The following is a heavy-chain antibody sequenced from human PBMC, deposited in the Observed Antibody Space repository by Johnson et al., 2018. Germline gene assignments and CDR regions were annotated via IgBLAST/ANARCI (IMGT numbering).Heavy chain of an antibody. CDR2: IIPILGIA. D-gene: IGHD2-8*02. V-gene: IGHV1-69*02. CDR1: GGTFSSYT. CDR3: ANEWGDLEVLEAFDI. J-gene: IGHJ3*02. Sequence: QVQLVQSGAEVTKPGFSVKVSCKASGGTFSSYTISWVRQAPGQGLAWMGRIIPILGIANYAQKFQGRVPITADESTSTAYMELSSLRSEDTAVYDRANEWGDLEVLEAFDIWGEGTMVTISS.